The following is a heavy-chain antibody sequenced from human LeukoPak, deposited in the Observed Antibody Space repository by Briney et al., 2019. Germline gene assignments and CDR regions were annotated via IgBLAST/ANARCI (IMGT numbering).Heavy chain of an antibody. CDR1: GGSISSYY. D-gene: IGHD6-19*01. V-gene: IGHV4-4*07. J-gene: IGHJ5*02. CDR3: ARGGSSGWHNWFDP. Sequence: SETLSLTCTVSGGSISSYYWSWIRQPAGKGLEWIGRIYTGGSTNYNPSLKSRVTISVDKSKNQFSLKLSSVTAADTAVYYCARGGSSGWHNWFDPWGQGTLVTVSS. CDR2: IYTGGST.